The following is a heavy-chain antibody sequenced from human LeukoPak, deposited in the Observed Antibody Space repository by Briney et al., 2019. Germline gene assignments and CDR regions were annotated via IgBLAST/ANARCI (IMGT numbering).Heavy chain of an antibody. CDR2: INPNTGDR. D-gene: IGHD4-17*01. J-gene: IGHJ4*02. Sequence: ASVKVCCKASGYTFTNYHINWVRQAPGQGLEWMGWINPNTGDRGYAQKFQGRVSITSDTSISTAYMELGSPRSEDTAVYFCARTTSLTASGYEYWGQGTLVTVSS. V-gene: IGHV1-8*03. CDR1: GYTFTNYH. CDR3: ARTTSLTASGYEY.